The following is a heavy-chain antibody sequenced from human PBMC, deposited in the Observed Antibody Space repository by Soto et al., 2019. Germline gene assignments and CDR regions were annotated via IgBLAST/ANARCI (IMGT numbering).Heavy chain of an antibody. V-gene: IGHV3-21*01. CDR2: ISSSSSYI. CDR3: ARDVGRVRGVAEFDY. J-gene: IGHJ4*02. CDR1: GFTFSTYS. D-gene: IGHD3-10*01. Sequence: GGSLRLSCAASGFTFSTYSMNWVRQAPGKGLEWVSSISSSSSYIYYADSVKGRLTITRDNAGNSLYLQLNSLRVEDTAVYYCARDVGRVRGVAEFDYWGQGTLVTVSS.